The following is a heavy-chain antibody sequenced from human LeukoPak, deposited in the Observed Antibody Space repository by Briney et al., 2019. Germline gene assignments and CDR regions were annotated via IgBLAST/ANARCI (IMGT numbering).Heavy chain of an antibody. J-gene: IGHJ4*02. CDR2: ISYDGSNK. CDR1: GFTFSNYA. D-gene: IGHD6-19*01. Sequence: GGSLRLSCAASGFTFSNYAMHWVRQAPGKGQERVAFISYDGSNKYYADSVKGRFTISRDNSKNTLYLQMNSLRAEDTAVYYCASAYSSAWSSDYWGQGTLVTVSS. V-gene: IGHV3-30-3*01. CDR3: ASAYSSAWSSDY.